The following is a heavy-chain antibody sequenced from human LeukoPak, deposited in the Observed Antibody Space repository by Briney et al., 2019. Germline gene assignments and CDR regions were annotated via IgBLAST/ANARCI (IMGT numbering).Heavy chain of an antibody. Sequence: SETLSLTCTVSGGSISSYYWSWIRQPPGKGLEWIGYIYYSGSTNYNPSLKSRVTISVDTSKNQFSLKLSSVTAADTAVYCCARGAAGTRWAFDIWGQGTMVTVSS. CDR2: IYYSGST. J-gene: IGHJ3*02. D-gene: IGHD6-13*01. V-gene: IGHV4-59*01. CDR1: GGSISSYY. CDR3: ARGAAGTRWAFDI.